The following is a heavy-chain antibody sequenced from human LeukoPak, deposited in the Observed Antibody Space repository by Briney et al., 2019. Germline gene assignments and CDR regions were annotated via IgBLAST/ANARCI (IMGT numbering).Heavy chain of an antibody. V-gene: IGHV3-7*01. CDR2: IKEDGSEK. CDR3: ARDRAVMITFGGVIVIEDY. CDR1: GFTFRTYW. Sequence: PGGSLRLSCAASGFTFRTYWMNWVRQAPGKGLEWVANIKEDGSEKYYVDSVKGRFSISRDNAKNSLHLQMNSLRAEDTAVYYCARDRAVMITFGGVIVIEDYWGQGTLVTVSS. D-gene: IGHD3-16*02. J-gene: IGHJ4*02.